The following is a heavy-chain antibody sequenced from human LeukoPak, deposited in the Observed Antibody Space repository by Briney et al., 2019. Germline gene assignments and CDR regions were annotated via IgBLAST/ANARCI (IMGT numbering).Heavy chain of an antibody. D-gene: IGHD3-16*01. Sequence: PGGSLRLSCAGSGFTFSTSGMTWVRQAPGKGLEWVSGITGNGGKTYYADSVKGRFTISRDNSKNTLYLQMDSLRADDTAVHHCAKDWGIWGQGTLVTVSS. CDR1: GFTFSTSG. J-gene: IGHJ4*02. V-gene: IGHV3-23*01. CDR3: AKDWGI. CDR2: ITGNGGKT.